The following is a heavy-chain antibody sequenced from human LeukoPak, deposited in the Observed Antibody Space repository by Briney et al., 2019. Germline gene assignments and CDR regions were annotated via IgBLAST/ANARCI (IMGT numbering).Heavy chain of an antibody. J-gene: IGHJ4*02. D-gene: IGHD6-13*01. Sequence: GGSLRLPCAGSGFIFSNAWMIWVRQAPRKGLEWVGRIKSKTDGGTIEYAAPVKGRLTISRDDSKNTLYLQMNSLKTEDTAVYYCATSWRLTYYFDYWGQGTLVTVSS. CDR1: GFIFSNAW. CDR2: IKSKTDGGTI. V-gene: IGHV3-15*01. CDR3: ATSWRLTYYFDY.